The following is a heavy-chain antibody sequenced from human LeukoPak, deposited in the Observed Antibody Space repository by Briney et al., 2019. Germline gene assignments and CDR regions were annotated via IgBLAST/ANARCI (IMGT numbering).Heavy chain of an antibody. CDR2: IYPGDSDT. CDR3: ARHGPDHFFGVVSCFDY. CDR1: GYSFTSYW. V-gene: IGHV5-51*01. Sequence: GESLKISCKGSGYSFTSYWIGWVRQMPGKGLEWMGIIYPGDSDTRYSPSFQGQVTISADKSISTAYLQWSSLKASDTAMYYCARHGPDHFFGVVSCFDYWGQGTLVTVSS. D-gene: IGHD3-3*01. J-gene: IGHJ4*02.